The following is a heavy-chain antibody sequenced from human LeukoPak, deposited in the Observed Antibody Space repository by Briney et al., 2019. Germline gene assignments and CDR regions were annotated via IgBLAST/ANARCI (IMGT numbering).Heavy chain of an antibody. Sequence: GGSLRLSCTTSGFTFTTYSMNWVREAPGKGLEWFSSISSSSTYIYYRDSVKGRFTVSRDNAKNSLYLQMNNLRVEDTAVYYCARGKSSTVTRLDYWGQGTLVTVSS. CDR3: ARGKSSTVTRLDY. CDR2: ISSSSTYI. CDR1: GFTFTTYS. V-gene: IGHV3-21*06. D-gene: IGHD4-17*01. J-gene: IGHJ4*02.